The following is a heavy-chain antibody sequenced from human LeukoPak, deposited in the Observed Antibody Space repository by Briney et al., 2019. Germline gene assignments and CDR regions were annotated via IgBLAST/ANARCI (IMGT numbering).Heavy chain of an antibody. CDR3: VPWGAVAGSSN. CDR1: GFTVSTTY. CDR2: IYSGGGT. Sequence: GGSLRLSCAASGFTVSTTYMSWVRQAPGKGLEWVSVIYSGGGTYYADSVKGRLTLSRDNSKNTVYLQMDSLRAEDTAVYYCVPWGAVAGSSNWGQGTLVTVSS. D-gene: IGHD6-19*01. J-gene: IGHJ4*02. V-gene: IGHV3-66*01.